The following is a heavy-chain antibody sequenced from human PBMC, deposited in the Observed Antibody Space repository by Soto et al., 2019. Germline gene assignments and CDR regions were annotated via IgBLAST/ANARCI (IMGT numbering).Heavy chain of an antibody. Sequence: ASETLSLTCTVSGGSISSGGYYWSWIRQHPGKSLEWIGYIYYSGSTYYNPSLKSQVTISVDTFKNQFSLKLSSVTAADTAVFYCARERYCSGGSCYSNLHWGQGTLVTVSS. V-gene: IGHV4-31*01. CDR1: GGSISSGGYY. J-gene: IGHJ4*02. D-gene: IGHD2-15*01. CDR3: ARERYCSGGSCYSNLH. CDR2: IYYSGST.